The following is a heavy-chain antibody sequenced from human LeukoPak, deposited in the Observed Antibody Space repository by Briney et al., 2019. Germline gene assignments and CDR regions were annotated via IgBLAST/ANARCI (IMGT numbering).Heavy chain of an antibody. CDR1: GGFINGYY. V-gene: IGHV4-4*07. Sequence: SETLSLTCTVSGGFINGYYWTWIRQPAGKGLEWIGRIFSTGSTDYNPSLQSRVTISVDNSKNQFSLRLTSVTAADTAIYYCARAGSPYCYYHIEVGGNGTTVTVSS. CDR2: IFSTGST. D-gene: IGHD3-10*01. J-gene: IGHJ6*03. CDR3: ARAGSPYCYYHIEV.